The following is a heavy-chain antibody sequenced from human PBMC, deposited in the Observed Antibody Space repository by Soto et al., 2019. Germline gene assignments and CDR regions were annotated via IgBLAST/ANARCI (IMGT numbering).Heavy chain of an antibody. CDR2: ISAYNGNT. D-gene: IGHD3-10*01. CDR3: ARQSVGPYGSGSYFDY. Sequence: ASVKVSCKASGYTFTSYGISWVRQAPGQGLEWMGWISAYNGNTNYAQKLQGRVTMTTDTSTSTAYMELRSLRSDDTAVYYCARQSVGPYGSGSYFDYWGQGTLVTVSS. CDR1: GYTFTSYG. V-gene: IGHV1-18*01. J-gene: IGHJ4*02.